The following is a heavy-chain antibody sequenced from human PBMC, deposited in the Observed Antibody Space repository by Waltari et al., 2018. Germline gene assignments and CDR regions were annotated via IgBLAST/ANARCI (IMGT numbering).Heavy chain of an antibody. D-gene: IGHD6-6*01. Sequence: EVQLVESGGGLVKPGGSLRLSCAASGFTFSSYSMNWVRQAPGKGLECVASISSSSSYIYYADSVKGRFTISRDNAKNSLYLQMNSLRAEDTAVYYCARGYSSSTRLSFWGQGTLVTVSS. V-gene: IGHV3-21*01. CDR3: ARGYSSSTRLSF. CDR2: ISSSSSYI. CDR1: GFTFSSYS. J-gene: IGHJ4*02.